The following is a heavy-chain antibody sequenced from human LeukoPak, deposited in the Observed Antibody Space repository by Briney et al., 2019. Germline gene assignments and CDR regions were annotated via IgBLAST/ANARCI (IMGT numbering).Heavy chain of an antibody. J-gene: IGHJ4*02. D-gene: IGHD2-8*02. CDR2: INDSGST. V-gene: IGHV4-34*01. Sequence: SETLSLTCAVYGDSFSKYRWSWIRQPPGKGLEWIGEINDSGSTNYNPSLKRRVTISVDTSKNQFSLKLSPVTAADTAVYYCASRVLASSDFDYWGQGTLVTVSS. CDR1: GDSFSKYR. CDR3: ASRVLASSDFDY.